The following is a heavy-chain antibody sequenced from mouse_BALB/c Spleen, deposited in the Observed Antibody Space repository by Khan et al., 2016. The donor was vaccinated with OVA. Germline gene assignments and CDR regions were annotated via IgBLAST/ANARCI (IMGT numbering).Heavy chain of an antibody. J-gene: IGHJ4*01. CDR2: ISSLAYSI. CDR1: GFSFSDYG. V-gene: IGHV5-15*02. CDR3: ARSWAMDY. Sequence: EVELVESGGGLVQPGRSRKLSCAASGFSFSDYGLAWVRQAPGKGPEWVAFISSLAYSIYYADTVTGRFTISRENAKNTLYLEMSSLRSEDTAMYYCARSWAMDYWGQGTSVTVSS.